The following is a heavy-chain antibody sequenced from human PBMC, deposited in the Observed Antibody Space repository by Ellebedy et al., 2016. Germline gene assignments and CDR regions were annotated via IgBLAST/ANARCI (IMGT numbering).Heavy chain of an antibody. CDR1: GYTFTSNG. J-gene: IGHJ6*02. V-gene: IGHV1-18*01. CDR3: AREYCSGGSCYPRSYYYYGMDV. D-gene: IGHD2-15*01. CDR2: ISTHSGNT. Sequence: ASVKVSCKASGYTFTSNGISWVRQAPGQGLEWMGWISTHSGNTNYAQKLQGRVTITRDTSASTAYMELSSLRSEDTAVYYCAREYCSGGSCYPRSYYYYGMDVWGQGTTVTVSS.